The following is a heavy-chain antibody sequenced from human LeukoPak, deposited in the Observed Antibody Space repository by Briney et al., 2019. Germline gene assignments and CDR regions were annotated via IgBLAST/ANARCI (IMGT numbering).Heavy chain of an antibody. CDR2: MNPNSGNT. D-gene: IGHD6-19*01. J-gene: IGHJ4*02. V-gene: IGHV1-8*01. CDR3: ARELAVAGTQGDY. CDR1: GYTFTSYD. Sequence: ASVKVSRKASGYTFTSYDINWVRQATGQGLEWMGWMNPNSGNTGYAQKFQGRVTMTRNTSISTAYMELSSLRSEDTAVYYCARELAVAGTQGDYWGQGTLVTVSS.